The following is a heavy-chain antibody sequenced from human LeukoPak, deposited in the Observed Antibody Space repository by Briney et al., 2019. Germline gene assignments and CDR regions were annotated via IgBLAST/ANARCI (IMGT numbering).Heavy chain of an antibody. V-gene: IGHV3-66*01. D-gene: IGHD2-15*01. CDR2: IYNSGGT. CDR1: GFTISSNY. J-gene: IGHJ4*02. Sequence: GESLRLSCAASGFTISSNYMSWVRQAPGKGLEWVSVIYNSGGTYYADSVKGRFTISRDNSKNTVSLQMNSLRAEDTAVYYCARASFWFDYSGYYFDSWGQGTLVTASS. CDR3: ARASFWFDYSGYYFDS.